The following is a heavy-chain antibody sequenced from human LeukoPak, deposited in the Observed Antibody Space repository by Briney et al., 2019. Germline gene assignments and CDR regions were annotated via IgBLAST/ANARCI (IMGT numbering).Heavy chain of an antibody. D-gene: IGHD6-13*01. J-gene: IGHJ4*02. CDR1: GGSISSNNR. CDR3: ATRQYSSSWYYFDY. Sequence: SETLSLTCAVSGGSISSNNRWSWVRQPPGKGLEWIGEIYHSGSANYNPSLKSRVTISVDKSKNQLSLKLTSVTAADTAVYYCATRQYSSSWYYFDYWGQGTLVTVSS. V-gene: IGHV4-4*02. CDR2: IYHSGSA.